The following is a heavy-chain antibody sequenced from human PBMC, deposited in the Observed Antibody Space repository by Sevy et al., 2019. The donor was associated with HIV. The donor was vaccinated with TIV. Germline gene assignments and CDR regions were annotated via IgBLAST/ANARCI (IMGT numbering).Heavy chain of an antibody. CDR3: ARKGAYSLYDFDY. CDR1: GFTFSSYW. CDR2: IKQDGSEK. J-gene: IGHJ4*02. Sequence: GGSLRLSCAASGFTFSSYWMSWVRQAPGKGLEWVANIKQDGSEKYYVDSVKGRFTISRDNAKNSLYLQMNSLRAEDTAVYYCARKGAYSLYDFDYWGLGTLVTVSS. V-gene: IGHV3-7*01. D-gene: IGHD6-13*01.